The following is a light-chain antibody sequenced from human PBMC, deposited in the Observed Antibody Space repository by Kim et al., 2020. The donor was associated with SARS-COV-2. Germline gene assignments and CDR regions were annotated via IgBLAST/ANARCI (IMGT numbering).Light chain of an antibody. CDR2: DAS. CDR1: QGISSA. Sequence: LSASVGDRVTITCRASQGISSALAWYQQKPGKVPNLLIYDASSLESGVPSRFSGSGSGTDFTLTISSLQPEDFATYYCQQFNNLYTFGQGTKLEI. V-gene: IGKV1D-13*01. CDR3: QQFNNLYT. J-gene: IGKJ2*01.